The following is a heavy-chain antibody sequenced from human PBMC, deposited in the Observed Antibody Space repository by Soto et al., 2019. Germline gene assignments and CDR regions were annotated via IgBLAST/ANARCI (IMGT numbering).Heavy chain of an antibody. CDR2: ISSGGGT. D-gene: IGHD2-15*01. CDR1: GLTFSNDG. J-gene: IGHJ5*02. CDR3: AKRNLAVVRGTTLRWFDP. Sequence: EVQLLESGGGLVQPGGSLRLSCAASGLTFSNDGMSWVRQAPGKGLEYVSTISSGGGTYYADSVKGRFTISRDNSKNTLYLQLNGLRAEDTAVYYCAKRNLAVVRGTTLRWFDPWGQGTLVTVS. V-gene: IGHV3-23*01.